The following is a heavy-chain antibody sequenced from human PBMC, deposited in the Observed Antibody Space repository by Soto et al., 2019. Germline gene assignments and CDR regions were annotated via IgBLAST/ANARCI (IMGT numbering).Heavy chain of an antibody. CDR1: GGSLSHYY. D-gene: IGHD5-12*01. V-gene: IGHV4-34*01. J-gene: IGHJ4*02. CDR2: IKGDGST. CDR3: ARGQEGVVATH. Sequence: QVQLQQWGAGLLKPSETLSLNCAVNGGSLSHYYWSWIRQPPGKGLEWIGEIKGDGSTNYSPSLKGRATRSSDTSNNQFSRRLYAVTAADTGVYYCARGQEGVVATHWDQGTLVTVSS.